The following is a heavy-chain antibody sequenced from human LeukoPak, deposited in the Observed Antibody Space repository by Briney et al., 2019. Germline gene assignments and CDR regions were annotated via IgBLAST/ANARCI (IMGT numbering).Heavy chain of an antibody. CDR2: INPNSGAT. CDR3: ATSGSYRIIDY. D-gene: IGHD1-26*01. V-gene: IGHV1-2*02. Sequence: ASVKVSCKASGYTFTGYSMHWVRQAPGQGLESMGWINPNSGATNYAQKFQGRVTMTRDTSISTAYMELSRLRSDDTAVYYCATSGSYRIIDYWGQGTLVTVPS. CDR1: GYTFTGYS. J-gene: IGHJ4*02.